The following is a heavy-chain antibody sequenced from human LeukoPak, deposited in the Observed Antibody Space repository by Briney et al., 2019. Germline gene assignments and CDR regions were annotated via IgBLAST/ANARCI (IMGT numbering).Heavy chain of an antibody. J-gene: IGHJ5*02. D-gene: IGHD6-13*01. V-gene: IGHV1-69*13. CDR3: ARIDQQLVNWFDP. Sequence: SVKVSCKASGYTFTSYYMHWVRQAPGQGLEWMGGIIPIFGTANYAQKFQGRVTITADESTSTAYMGLSSLRSEDTAVYYCARIDQQLVNWFDPWGQGTLVTVSS. CDR2: IIPIFGTA. CDR1: GYTFTSYY.